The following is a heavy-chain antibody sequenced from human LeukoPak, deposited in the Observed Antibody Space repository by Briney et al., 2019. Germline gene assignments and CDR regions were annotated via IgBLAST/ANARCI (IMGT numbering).Heavy chain of an antibody. CDR3: ARGHGSGYYSFEY. CDR1: GGSISSSSYY. J-gene: IGHJ4*02. CDR2: IYYSGSP. Sequence: SETLSLTCSVSGGSISSSSYYWGWIRQPPGKGLEWIGSIYYSGSPNYNPSLKSRVTISIDTSKNQFSLRLTSVTAADTAVYYCARGHGSGYYSFEYWGRGTLVTISS. D-gene: IGHD3-22*01. V-gene: IGHV4-39*07.